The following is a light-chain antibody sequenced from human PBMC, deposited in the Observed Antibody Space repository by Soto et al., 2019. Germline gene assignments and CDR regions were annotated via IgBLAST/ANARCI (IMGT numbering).Light chain of an antibody. Sequence: EIVLTQSPATLSLSPGERATLSCMASKSVSSYLAWYQQKPGQAPRLLIYHASNSATGIPARFSGSGSGTDFTLTISSLEPEYFAVYYGQQRSNWPPITVGQGTLMEIK. CDR1: KSVSSY. V-gene: IGKV3-11*01. J-gene: IGKJ5*01. CDR3: QQRSNWPPIT. CDR2: HAS.